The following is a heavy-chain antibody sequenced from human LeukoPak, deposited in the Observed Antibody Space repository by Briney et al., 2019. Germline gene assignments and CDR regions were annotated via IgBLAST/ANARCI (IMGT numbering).Heavy chain of an antibody. Sequence: GGSLRLSRAMSRVTNSMSWVRQAPGKGLEWDSSISARGGGTNYTGSAKGRFTISRDKSKKTIYLQMSSVRVDDTAKYFCAAWDPNFYYMDVWGKGTTVTVSS. D-gene: IGHD1-26*01. CDR1: RVTNS. J-gene: IGHJ6*03. V-gene: IGHV3-23*01. CDR3: AAWDPNFYYMDV. CDR2: ISARGGGT.